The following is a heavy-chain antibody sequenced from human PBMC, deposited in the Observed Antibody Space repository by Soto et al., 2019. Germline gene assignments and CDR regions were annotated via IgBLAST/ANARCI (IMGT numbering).Heavy chain of an antibody. CDR3: AKALSYYDFWKAVFDY. Sequence: HPGGSLRLSCAASVFTFTNYWMTWVRQAPGRGLEWVANITHNGSEEHYVDSVKGRFTISRDNSKNTLYLHTSSLRAEDTAMYYCAKALSYYDFWKAVFDYWGQGALVTVSS. J-gene: IGHJ4*02. D-gene: IGHD3-3*01. V-gene: IGHV3-7*05. CDR1: VFTFTNYW. CDR2: ITHNGSEE.